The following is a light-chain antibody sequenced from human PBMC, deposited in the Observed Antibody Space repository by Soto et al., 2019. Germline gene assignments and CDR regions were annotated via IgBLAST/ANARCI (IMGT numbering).Light chain of an antibody. J-gene: IGLJ2*01. CDR3: SSYASSSTLV. CDR2: EVS. CDR1: SSDVGGYHY. Sequence: QSALTQPASVSGSPGQSITISFTGTSSDVGGYHYLSWYQQHPGKAPKLMIYEVSNRPSGVSNRFSGYKSGNTASLTISGLQAEDEADYYCSSYASSSTLVFGGGTKLTVL. V-gene: IGLV2-14*01.